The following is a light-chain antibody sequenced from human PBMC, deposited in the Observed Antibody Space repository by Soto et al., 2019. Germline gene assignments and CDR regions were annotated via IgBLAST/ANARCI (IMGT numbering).Light chain of an antibody. Sequence: DIQMTQSPSTLSASVGDRVTITCRASQGISSSLAWYQQKPGKAPKLLIYKASSLESGVPSRFSGGGTGTEFTLTISSLQPYDFATYSCQQYKSSWTFGQGTKVEIK. CDR1: QGISSS. CDR3: QQYKSSWT. J-gene: IGKJ1*01. CDR2: KAS. V-gene: IGKV1-5*03.